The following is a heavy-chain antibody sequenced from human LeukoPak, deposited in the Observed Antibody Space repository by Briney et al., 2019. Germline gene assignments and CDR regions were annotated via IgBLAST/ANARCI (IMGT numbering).Heavy chain of an antibody. CDR3: ARSDGSGDDAFDI. J-gene: IGHJ3*02. D-gene: IGHD3-10*01. CDR2: INPNSGGT. Sequence: ASVKVSCKASGYTFTGCYMHWVRQAPGQGLEWMGWINPNSGGTNYAQKFQGWVTMTRDTSISTAYMELSRLRSDDTAVYYCARSDGSGDDAFDIWGQGTMVTVSS. V-gene: IGHV1-2*04. CDR1: GYTFTGCY.